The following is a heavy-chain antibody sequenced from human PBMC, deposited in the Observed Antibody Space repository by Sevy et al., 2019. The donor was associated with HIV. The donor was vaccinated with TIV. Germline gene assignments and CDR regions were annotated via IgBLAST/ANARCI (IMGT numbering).Heavy chain of an antibody. CDR3: ARQSSYNCDRSGNWYLDI. CDR1: GYTFAKYW. J-gene: IGHJ2*01. Sequence: GESLKISCQGSGYTFAKYWIAWVRQMPGKGLEYMGAIYPDDSDIRDSPSFHGQVIISADKSISTAYLMWNTLEASDTAVYFCARQSSYNCDRSGNWYLDIWGRGTLVTVSS. D-gene: IGHD3-22*01. V-gene: IGHV5-51*01. CDR2: IYPDDSDI.